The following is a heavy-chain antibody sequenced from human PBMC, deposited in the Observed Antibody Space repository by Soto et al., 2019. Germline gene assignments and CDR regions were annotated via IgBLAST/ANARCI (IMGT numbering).Heavy chain of an antibody. CDR3: VRARITTTPYYFDY. CDR1: GFTFSVHY. CDR2: IRNKANSYTT. Sequence: HPGGSLRLSCAASGFTFSVHYMDWVRQAPGKGLEWVARIRNKANSYTTEYAASVKGRFTISRDDSKNSLYLQMNSLKTDDTAVYFCVRARITTTPYYFDYWGQGTLVTVSS. J-gene: IGHJ4*02. V-gene: IGHV3-72*01. D-gene: IGHD1-20*01.